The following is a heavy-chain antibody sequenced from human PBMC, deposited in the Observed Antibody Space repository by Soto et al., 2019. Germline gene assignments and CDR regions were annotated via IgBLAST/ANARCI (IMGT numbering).Heavy chain of an antibody. V-gene: IGHV4-59*08. CDR2: IYYSGST. J-gene: IGHJ4*02. CDR3: ARRVWQWPYVDY. Sequence: QVQLQESGPGLVKPSETLSLTCTVSGGSISNNFWGWIRQPPGKGLEWVGHIYYSGSTNYNSSLKSRVTIPVDTSKNQFSLKLSSVTAADTAVYYCARRVWQWPYVDYWGQGTLVIVSS. D-gene: IGHD6-19*01. CDR1: GGSISNNF.